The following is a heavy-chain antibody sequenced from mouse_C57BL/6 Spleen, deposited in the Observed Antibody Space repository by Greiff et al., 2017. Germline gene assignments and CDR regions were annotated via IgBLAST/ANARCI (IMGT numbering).Heavy chain of an antibody. D-gene: IGHD2-3*01. CDR1: GFTFSSYG. CDR3: ASLYDGYYWFAY. CDR2: ISSGGSYT. J-gene: IGHJ3*01. Sequence: DVMLVESGGDLVKPGGSLKLSCAASGFTFSSYGMSWVRQTPDKRLEWVATISSGGSYTYYPDSVKGRFTISRDNAKNTLYLQMSSLKSEDTAMYYCASLYDGYYWFAYWGQGTLVTVSA. V-gene: IGHV5-6*02.